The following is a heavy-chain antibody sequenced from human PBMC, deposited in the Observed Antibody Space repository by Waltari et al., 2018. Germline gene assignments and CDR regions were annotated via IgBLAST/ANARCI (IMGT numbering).Heavy chain of an antibody. CDR2: ISYNERNI. Sequence: QVQLVESGGGVVQPGRPLRLSCAASEFTFSSYVMHWVRQAPGKGLEWVAVISYNERNIYYVDSVKGRFTISRDNSKKTLYLQMNSLRAEDTAVYYCARDYCDRTYCHGMDVWGRGTTVTVSS. V-gene: IGHV3-30*03. CDR3: ARDYCDRTYCHGMDV. CDR1: EFTFSSYV. J-gene: IGHJ6*02. D-gene: IGHD3-22*01.